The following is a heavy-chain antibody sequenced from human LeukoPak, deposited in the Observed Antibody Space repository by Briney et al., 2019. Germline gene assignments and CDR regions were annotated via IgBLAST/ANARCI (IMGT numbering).Heavy chain of an antibody. J-gene: IGHJ4*02. CDR3: ATWVLWFGEAPVY. CDR2: ISSSSSYI. Sequence: TGGSLRLSCAASGFTFSSYSMNWVRQAPGKGLEWVSSISSSSSYIYYADSVKGRFTISRDNAKNSLYLQMNSLRAEDTAVYYCATWVLWFGEAPVYWGQGTLVTVSS. V-gene: IGHV3-21*01. D-gene: IGHD3-10*01. CDR1: GFTFSSYS.